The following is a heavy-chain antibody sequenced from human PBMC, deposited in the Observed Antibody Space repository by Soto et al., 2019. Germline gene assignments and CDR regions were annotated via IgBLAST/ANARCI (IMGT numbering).Heavy chain of an antibody. CDR3: ASYDYGDYFDY. J-gene: IGHJ4*02. D-gene: IGHD4-17*01. CDR2: IYYSGST. Sequence: QVQLQESGPGLVKPSQTLSLTCTVSGGSISSGDYYWSWIRQPPGKGLEWIGYIYYSGSTYYNPSLKSGVTISVDTSKNHFSPKLSAVTAADTAVYYCASYDYGDYFDYWGQGTLVTLSS. V-gene: IGHV4-30-4*01. CDR1: GGSISSGDYY.